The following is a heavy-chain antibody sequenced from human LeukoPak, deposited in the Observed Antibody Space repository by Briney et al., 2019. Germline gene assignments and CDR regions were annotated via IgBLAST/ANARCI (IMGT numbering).Heavy chain of an antibody. D-gene: IGHD3-3*01. CDR3: AKDYEENTSWREFFDY. Sequence: GGSLRLSCAASGFTFSIYAMAWVRQAPGKGLEWVSAISGDGVRTYYADSVKGLFTISRDNSKSTLYLQMKSLRAEDTAVYYCAKDYEENTSWREFFDYWGQGTLVTVSS. V-gene: IGHV3-23*01. CDR2: ISGDGVRT. J-gene: IGHJ4*02. CDR1: GFTFSIYA.